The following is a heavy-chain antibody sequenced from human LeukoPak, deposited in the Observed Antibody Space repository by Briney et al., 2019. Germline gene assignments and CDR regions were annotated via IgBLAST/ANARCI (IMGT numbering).Heavy chain of an antibody. CDR2: INPNSGGT. CDR1: GYTFTGYY. J-gene: IGHJ4*02. CDR3: ARDAHDFWSGYLYYFDY. Sequence: ASVKVSCKASGYTFTGYYMHWVRQAPGQGLEWMGWINPNSGGTNYAQKFQGRVTMTRDTSISTAYMELSRLRSDDTAVYYCARDAHDFWSGYLYYFDYWGQGTLVTVSS. V-gene: IGHV1-2*02. D-gene: IGHD3-3*01.